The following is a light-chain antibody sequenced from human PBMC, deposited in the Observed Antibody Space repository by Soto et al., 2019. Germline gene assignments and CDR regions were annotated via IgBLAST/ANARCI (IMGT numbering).Light chain of an antibody. Sequence: QSVLTQPPSASGSPGQSVTISCTGTSSDVGGYNYVSWYQQHPGKAPKLMIYEVSKRPSGVPDRFSGSKSGNTASLTVSGLHAEDETDYYWSSYAGITVFGAGTKVT. CDR1: SSDVGGYNY. CDR3: SSYAGITV. V-gene: IGLV2-8*01. CDR2: EVS. J-gene: IGLJ1*01.